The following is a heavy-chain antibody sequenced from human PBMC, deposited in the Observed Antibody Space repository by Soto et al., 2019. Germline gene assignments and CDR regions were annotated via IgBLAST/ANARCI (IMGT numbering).Heavy chain of an antibody. Sequence: KSSETLSLTCAVYGGSFSGYYWSWIRQPPGKGLEWIGEINHSGSTNYNPSLKSRVTISVDTSKNQFSLKLSSVTAADTAVYYCARVIRGFNYPLYYYYGMDVWGQGTTVTVSS. D-gene: IGHD4-4*01. V-gene: IGHV4-34*01. J-gene: IGHJ6*02. CDR1: GGSFSGYY. CDR2: INHSGST. CDR3: ARVIRGFNYPLYYYYGMDV.